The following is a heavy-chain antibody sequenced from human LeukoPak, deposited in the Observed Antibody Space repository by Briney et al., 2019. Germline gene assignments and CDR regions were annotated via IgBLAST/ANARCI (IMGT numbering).Heavy chain of an antibody. V-gene: IGHV3-7*04. J-gene: IGHJ4*02. CDR3: ARDLRTYYPRHFDS. CDR2: IKQDGSEK. CDR1: GFTFSSYW. D-gene: IGHD3-22*01. Sequence: GGSLRLSCAASGFTFSSYWMSWVRQAPGKGLEWVANIKQDGSEKYYVDSMKGRITISRDNAKNSLYLQLNVLRAEDTAVYYCARDLRTYYPRHFDSWGQGTLVTVSS.